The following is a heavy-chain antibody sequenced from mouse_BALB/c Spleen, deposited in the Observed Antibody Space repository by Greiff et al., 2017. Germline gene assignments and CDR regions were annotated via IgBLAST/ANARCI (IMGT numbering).Heavy chain of an antibody. J-gene: IGHJ4*01. CDR1: GFTFSSYA. CDR2: ISSGGST. V-gene: IGHV5-6-5*01. CDR3: ARGDGYYVGYYAMDY. Sequence: DVMLVESGGGLVKPGGSLKLSCAASGFTFSSYAMSWVRQTPEKRLEWVASISSGGSTYYPDSVKGRFTISRDNARNILYLQMSSLRSEDTAMYYCARGDGYYVGYYAMDYWGQGTSVTVSS. D-gene: IGHD2-3*01.